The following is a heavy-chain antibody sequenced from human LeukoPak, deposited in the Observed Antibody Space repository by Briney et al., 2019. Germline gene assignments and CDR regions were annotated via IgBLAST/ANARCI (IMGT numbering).Heavy chain of an antibody. CDR1: GFTFSSYA. Sequence: GGSLRLSCAASGFTFSSYAMSWVRQAPGKGLEWVSAISASGGSTSYADSVKGRFTISRDNSKKMLYLQMNSLRADDTAVYYCASGPGDGRFQRVDYWGQGTLVTVSS. V-gene: IGHV3-23*01. J-gene: IGHJ4*02. D-gene: IGHD3-16*01. CDR3: ASGPGDGRFQRVDY. CDR2: ISASGGST.